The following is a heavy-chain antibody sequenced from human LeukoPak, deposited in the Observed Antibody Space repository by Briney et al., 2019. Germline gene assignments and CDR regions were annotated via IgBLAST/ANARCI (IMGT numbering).Heavy chain of an antibody. CDR3: ARDSGSYYAFDY. D-gene: IGHD1-26*01. CDR1: GFTFSTYS. CDR2: ISSGSGYI. Sequence: GGSLRLSCAASGFTFSTYSMNWVRQAPGKGLEWVSSISSGSGYIYYADSVKGRFTISRDNAKNSLYLQINSLRAEDTAVYCCARDSGSYYAFDYWGQGTLVPVSS. J-gene: IGHJ4*02. V-gene: IGHV3-21*01.